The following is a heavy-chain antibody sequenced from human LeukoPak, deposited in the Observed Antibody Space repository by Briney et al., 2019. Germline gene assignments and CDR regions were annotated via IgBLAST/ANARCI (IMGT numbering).Heavy chain of an antibody. CDR1: GFTFSSYA. CDR3: AREGLKLYYYGRVPYGMDV. J-gene: IGHJ6*04. V-gene: IGHV3-30*04. CDR2: ISYDGSNK. D-gene: IGHD3-10*02. Sequence: GRSLRLSCAASGFTFSSYAMHWVRQAPGKGLEWVAVISYDGSNKYYADSVKGRFTISRDNSKNTLYLQMNSVRAENTAVYYCAREGLKLYYYGRVPYGMDVWGKGTTVTVSS.